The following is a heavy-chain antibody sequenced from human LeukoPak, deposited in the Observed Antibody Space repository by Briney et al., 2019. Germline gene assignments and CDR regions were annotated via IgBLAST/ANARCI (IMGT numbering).Heavy chain of an antibody. J-gene: IGHJ4*02. V-gene: IGHV1-46*01. CDR2: ISPSGGNT. D-gene: IGHD6-13*01. CDR1: GYTFTSYD. Sequence: ASVKVSCKASGYTFTSYDISWVRQAPGQGLEWMGIISPSGGNTNYAQKFQGRVTMTRDTSTSTVYMELSSLTSDDTAVYYCAREVSGYSNIDYWGQGTLSPSPQ. CDR3: AREVSGYSNIDY.